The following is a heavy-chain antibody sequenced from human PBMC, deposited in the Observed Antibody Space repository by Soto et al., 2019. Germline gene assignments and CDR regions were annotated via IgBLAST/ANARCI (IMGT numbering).Heavy chain of an antibody. J-gene: IGHJ4*02. CDR3: PRIRGLQSCLLDY. CDR1: GFTFSSYW. D-gene: IGHD5-12*01. Sequence: PGGSLRLSCAASGFTFSSYWMSWVRQAPGKGLEWVANIKQDGTEKYYVDSIKGRFTISRDNARNSLYLQMNSLRAEDTAVYYCPRIRGLQSCLLDYWGQGTLVIGSS. CDR2: IKQDGTEK. V-gene: IGHV3-7*03.